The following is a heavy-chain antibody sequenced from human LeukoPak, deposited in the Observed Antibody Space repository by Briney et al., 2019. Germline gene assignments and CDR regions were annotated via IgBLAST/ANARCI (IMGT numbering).Heavy chain of an antibody. V-gene: IGHV4-61*02. CDR3: ARDVYYYDSGSYYPYKYFDP. D-gene: IGHD3-10*01. CDR2: IFASGST. CDR1: GGSISSGNYY. Sequence: SQTLSLTCTVSGGSISSGNYYWSWIRQPAGKGLEWIGRIFASGSTSYNPSLKSRLIISVDMSKNQFSLKLRSVTAADTAVYYCARDVYYYDSGSYYPYKYFDPWGQGTLVTVSS. J-gene: IGHJ5*02.